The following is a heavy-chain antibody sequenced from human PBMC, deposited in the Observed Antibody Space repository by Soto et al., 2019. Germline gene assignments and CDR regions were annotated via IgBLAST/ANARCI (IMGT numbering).Heavy chain of an antibody. Sequence: ASVKVSCKASGGTFSSYAISWVRQAPGQGLEWMGGIIPIFGTANYAQKFQGRVTITADESTSTAYMELSSLRSDDTAVYYCARDKYSSSWCDYWGQGTLVTVSS. CDR1: GGTFSSYA. J-gene: IGHJ4*02. V-gene: IGHV1-69*13. D-gene: IGHD6-13*01. CDR2: IIPIFGTA. CDR3: ARDKYSSSWCDY.